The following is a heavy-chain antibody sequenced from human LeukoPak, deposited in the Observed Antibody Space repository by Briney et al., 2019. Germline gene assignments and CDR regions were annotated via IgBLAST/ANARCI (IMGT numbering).Heavy chain of an antibody. D-gene: IGHD2-15*01. J-gene: IGHJ3*01. Sequence: PGGPLRLSCAASGFTFSTYAMSWVRQVPGKGLEWVSGISNTAGFTYYADSVKGRFTISKDNSKNTLYLQLNSLRAEDTAVYYCAKSNYYCSDSCQPDDAFDVWGQGTMVTVSS. V-gene: IGHV3-23*01. CDR2: ISNTAGFT. CDR1: GFTFSTYA. CDR3: AKSNYYCSDSCQPDDAFDV.